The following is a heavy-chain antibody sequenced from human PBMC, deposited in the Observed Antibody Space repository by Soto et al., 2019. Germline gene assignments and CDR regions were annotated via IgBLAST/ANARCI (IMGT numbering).Heavy chain of an antibody. J-gene: IGHJ6*02. V-gene: IGHV3-48*01. CDR3: AFGEHSRSYYYRMHV. CDR1: GLTFSSYS. CDR2: ISSSSSTI. Sequence: EVQLVESGGGLVQRGGSLRLSCAASGLTFSSYSMNWVRQAPGKGLEWVSYISSSSSTIYYADSVKGRFTISRDNAKNSLYLQMTSLSAEDTAVYYCAFGEHSRSYYYRMHVWGHGTTVTVSS. D-gene: IGHD2-15*01.